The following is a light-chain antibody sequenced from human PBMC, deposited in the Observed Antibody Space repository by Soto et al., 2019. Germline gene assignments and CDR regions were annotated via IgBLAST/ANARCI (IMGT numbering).Light chain of an antibody. CDR2: GAS. CDR1: QSVSSSY. V-gene: IGKV3-20*01. Sequence: EIVLTQSPGTLSLSPGERATLSCRASQSVSSSYLAWYQQKPGQAPRLLIYGASSRATGIPDRFSGSGSGTDFTLTISRLEPEDFAVDYCQQYGSSPRGFGQGTKVEIK. CDR3: QQYGSSPRG. J-gene: IGKJ1*01.